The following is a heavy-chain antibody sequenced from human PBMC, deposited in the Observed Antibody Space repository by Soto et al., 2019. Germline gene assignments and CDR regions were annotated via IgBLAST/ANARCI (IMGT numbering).Heavy chain of an antibody. J-gene: IGHJ6*02. CDR1: GYPFTHYG. Sequence: GASVKVSCKSSGYPFTHYGITWIQQAPGQGLEWMRWISPFNGNTNYGQTLQGRVTLTTDTSTSTVFMELRSLTSDDTAVYYCARDQSFDRTYYYGIDVWGQGTTVTVSS. CDR2: ISPFNGNT. V-gene: IGHV1-18*01. CDR3: ARDQSFDRTYYYGIDV. D-gene: IGHD3-16*01.